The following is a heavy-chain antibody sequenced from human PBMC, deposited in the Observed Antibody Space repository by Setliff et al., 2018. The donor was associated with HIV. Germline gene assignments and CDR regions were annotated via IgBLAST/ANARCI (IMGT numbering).Heavy chain of an antibody. CDR2: IYYSGST. J-gene: IGHJ6*02. CDR3: ARSRTSSGYYGVTGYGMDV. V-gene: IGHV4-59*01. Sequence: SETLSLTCTVSGGSISSDYWSWIRQPPGKGLEWIGYIYYSGSTNYNPSLKSRVTISVATSKNQFSLKLYSVTTADTAVYYCARSRTSSGYYGVTGYGMDVWGQGTTVTVSS. D-gene: IGHD3-22*01. CDR1: GGSISSDY.